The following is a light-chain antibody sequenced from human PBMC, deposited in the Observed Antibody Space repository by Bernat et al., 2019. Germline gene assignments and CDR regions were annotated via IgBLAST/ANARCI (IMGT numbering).Light chain of an antibody. Sequence: QSALTQPASVSGSPGQSITISCTGTSSDVGAYNYVSWYQQHSGKAPKLMIYNVSDRPSGVSNRFSGSKSGNTASLTISGLQAEDKADYYCSSYTSTSTPYVYGTGTKVTVL. J-gene: IGLJ1*01. V-gene: IGLV2-14*03. CDR1: SSDVGAYNY. CDR2: NVS. CDR3: SSYTSTSTPYV.